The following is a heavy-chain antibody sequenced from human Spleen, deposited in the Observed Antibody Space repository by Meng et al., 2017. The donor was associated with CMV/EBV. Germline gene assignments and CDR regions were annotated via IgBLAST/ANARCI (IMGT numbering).Heavy chain of an antibody. Sequence: GESLKISCVASGFPFNDDGIHWVRQAPGKGLEWVAIIWNDGSNKYYADSVKGRFTISRVNSKNTVALQMTSLRVEDTAVYYCAKSADGHIDYWGQGTLVTVSS. D-gene: IGHD3/OR15-3a*01. CDR1: GFPFNDDG. V-gene: IGHV3-33*06. J-gene: IGHJ4*02. CDR2: IWNDGSNK. CDR3: AKSADGHIDY.